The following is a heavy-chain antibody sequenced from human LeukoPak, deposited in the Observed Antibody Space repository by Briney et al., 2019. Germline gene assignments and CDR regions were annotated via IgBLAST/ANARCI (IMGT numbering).Heavy chain of an antibody. CDR1: GYTFTGYY. J-gene: IGHJ4*02. CDR3: ARDYADSSGWDFDY. D-gene: IGHD6-19*01. CDR2: INPNSGGT. Sequence: GASVKVSCKASGYTFTGYYMHWVRQAPGQGLEWMGWINPNSGGTNYAQKFQGRVTMTRDTSISTDYMELSRLRSDDTAVYYCARDYADSSGWDFDYWGQGTLVTVSS. V-gene: IGHV1-2*02.